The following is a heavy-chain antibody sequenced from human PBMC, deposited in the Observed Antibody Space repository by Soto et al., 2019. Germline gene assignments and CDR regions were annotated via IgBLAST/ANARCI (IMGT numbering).Heavy chain of an antibody. J-gene: IGHJ4*02. Sequence: AGSLRLSCAASGFTVSSNYMSWVRQAPGKGLEWVSVIYSGGSTYYADSVKGRFTISRHNSKNTLYLQMNSLRAEDTAVYYCARVAILRFLEWPDGGYFDYWGQGTLVTVSS. V-gene: IGHV3-53*04. D-gene: IGHD3-3*01. CDR1: GFTVSSNY. CDR2: IYSGGST. CDR3: ARVAILRFLEWPDGGYFDY.